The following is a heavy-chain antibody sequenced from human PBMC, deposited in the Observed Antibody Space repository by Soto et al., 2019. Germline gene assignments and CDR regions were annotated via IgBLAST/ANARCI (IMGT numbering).Heavy chain of an antibody. CDR1: GFTFSSYA. V-gene: IGHV3-23*01. J-gene: IGHJ4*02. CDR2: ISGSGGST. CDR3: AKEWDYGDYVGDY. D-gene: IGHD4-17*01. Sequence: EVQLLESGGGLVQPGGSLRLSCAASGFTFSSYAMSWVRQAPGKGLEWVSAISGSGGSTYYADSVKGRFTISRDNSKNPRYLQMNSVRAEDTAVYYCAKEWDYGDYVGDYWGQGTLVTVSS.